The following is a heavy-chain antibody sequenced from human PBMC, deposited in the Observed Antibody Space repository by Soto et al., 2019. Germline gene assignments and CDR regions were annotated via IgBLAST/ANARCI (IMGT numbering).Heavy chain of an antibody. CDR1: GFTFSDYW. CDR2: IKFDGSEK. Sequence: LRLSCEASGFTFSDYWMSWVRQAPGKGPEWVANIKFDGSEKQYVDSVRGRFTISRDNSRNSLFLQMNSLRAGDTAVYYCVKDGGYCSSSTCYSPRNHYFDSWGQGTLVTVSS. D-gene: IGHD2-2*01. V-gene: IGHV3-7*03. CDR3: VKDGGYCSSSTCYSPRNHYFDS. J-gene: IGHJ4*02.